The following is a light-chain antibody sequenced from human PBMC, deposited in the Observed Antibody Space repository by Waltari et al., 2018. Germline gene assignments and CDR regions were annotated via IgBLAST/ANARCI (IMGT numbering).Light chain of an antibody. CDR1: QGIREE. J-gene: IGKJ2*01. Sequence: DIQMTQSPSSLSASVGDRVTITCRASQGIREELGWYQLRTGTAPKRLIYAASSLQSGVPSRFIGSGSGTEFSLTITNLQPEDFATYYWLQHNSFPYTFGQGTKLEIQ. V-gene: IGKV1-17*02. CDR3: LQHNSFPYT. CDR2: AAS.